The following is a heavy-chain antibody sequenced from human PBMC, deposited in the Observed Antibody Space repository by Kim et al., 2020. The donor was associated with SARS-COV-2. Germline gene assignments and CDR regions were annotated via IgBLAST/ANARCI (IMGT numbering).Heavy chain of an antibody. CDR2: IYYSGST. V-gene: IGHV4-59*13. CDR3: ARLRYCSGGSCYPYFDY. D-gene: IGHD2-15*01. J-gene: IGHJ4*02. Sequence: SETLSLTCTVSGGSISSYYWRWIRQPPGKGLEWIGYIYYSGSTNYNPSLKSRVTISVDTSKNQFSLKLSSVTAADTAVYYCARLRYCSGGSCYPYFDYWGQGTLVTVSS. CDR1: GGSISSYY.